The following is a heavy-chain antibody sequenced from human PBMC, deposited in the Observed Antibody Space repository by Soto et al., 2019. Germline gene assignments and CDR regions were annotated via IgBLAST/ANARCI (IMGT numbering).Heavy chain of an antibody. CDR3: ARGASDFWGGYPEIHFFDS. J-gene: IGHJ4*02. D-gene: IGHD3-3*01. CDR1: EFTFSTYP. V-gene: IGHV3-30-3*01. Sequence: QVLLVESGGGVVQPGGSLRLSCAASEFTFSTYPMHWVRQAPGKGLEWVAVISHDEGNKYYGDSMKGRFTISRDNSKNTLYLQMNSLRGDDTAVYYCARGASDFWGGYPEIHFFDSWAREPWSPSHQ. CDR2: ISHDEGNK.